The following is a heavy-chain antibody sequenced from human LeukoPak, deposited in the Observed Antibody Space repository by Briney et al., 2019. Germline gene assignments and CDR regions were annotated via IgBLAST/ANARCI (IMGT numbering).Heavy chain of an antibody. V-gene: IGHV4-34*01. D-gene: IGHD5-18*01. J-gene: IGHJ5*02. CDR1: GGSFSGYY. Sequence: ETLSLTCAVYGGSFSGYYWSWIRQPPGKGLEWIGEIKHSGSTNYNPSLKSRVTISVDTSKNQFSLKLSSVTAADTAVYYCARDPQFVAARFNWFDPWGQGTLVTVSS. CDR2: IKHSGST. CDR3: ARDPQFVAARFNWFDP.